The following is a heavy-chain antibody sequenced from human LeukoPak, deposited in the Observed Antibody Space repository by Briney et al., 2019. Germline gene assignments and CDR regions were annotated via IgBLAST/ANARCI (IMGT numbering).Heavy chain of an antibody. CDR2: IRYDGSNK. J-gene: IGHJ6*02. CDR1: GFTFSSYG. CDR3: AKSMAVAATPGAYGMDV. Sequence: RPGGSLRLSCAASGFTFSSYGMHWVSQAPGKGLEWVAFIRYDGSNKYYADSVKGRFTISRDNSKNTLYLQMNSLRAEDTAVYYCAKSMAVAATPGAYGMDVWGQGTTVTVSS. D-gene: IGHD2-15*01. V-gene: IGHV3-30*02.